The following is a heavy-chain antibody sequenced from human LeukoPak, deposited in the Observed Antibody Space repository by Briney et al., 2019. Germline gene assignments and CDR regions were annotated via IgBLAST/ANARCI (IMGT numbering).Heavy chain of an antibody. J-gene: IGHJ4*02. CDR2: IYYSGST. V-gene: IGHV4-39*01. CDR1: GGSISSSSYY. D-gene: IGHD1-26*01. Sequence: KPSETLSLTCPVSGGSISSSSYYWGWIRQPPGKGLEWIGSIYYSGSTYYNPSLTSRVTISVDTSKNQFSLKLSSVTAADTAVYYCARPRGRGSYHYFDYWGQGTLVTVSS. CDR3: ARPRGRGSYHYFDY.